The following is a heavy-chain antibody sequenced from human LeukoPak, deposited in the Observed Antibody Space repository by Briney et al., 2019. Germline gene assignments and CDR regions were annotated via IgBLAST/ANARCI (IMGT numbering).Heavy chain of an antibody. CDR2: INPNSGGT. CDR3: ARGPRSFRLTGHPPVGYFDY. J-gene: IGHJ4*02. V-gene: IGHV1-2*04. CDR1: GYTFTGYY. D-gene: IGHD3-9*01. Sequence: VASVKVSCKASGYTFTGYYMHWVRQAPGQGLEWMGWINPNSGGTNYAQKFQGWVIMTRDTSISTAYMELSRLRSDDTAVYYCARGPRSFRLTGHPPVGYFDYWGQGTLVTVSS.